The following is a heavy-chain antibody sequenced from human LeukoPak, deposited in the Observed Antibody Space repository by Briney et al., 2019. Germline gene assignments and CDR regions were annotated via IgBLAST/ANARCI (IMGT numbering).Heavy chain of an antibody. D-gene: IGHD1-26*01. J-gene: IGHJ3*02. CDR1: GYSISSGYY. Sequence: ETLSLTCTVSGYSISSGYYWGWIRQPPGKGLEWVGRIKSKTDGGTTDYTALVKGRFTISRDDSKTTLYLQMNSLKTEDTAVYYCTTGGSYYGDDAFDIWGQGTMVTVSS. CDR3: TTGGSYYGDDAFDI. V-gene: IGHV3-15*01. CDR2: IKSKTDGGTT.